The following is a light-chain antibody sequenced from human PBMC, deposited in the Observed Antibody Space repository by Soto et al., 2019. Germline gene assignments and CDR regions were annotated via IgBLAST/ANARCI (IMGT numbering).Light chain of an antibody. V-gene: IGKV1-27*01. CDR3: QKYKSATYT. Sequence: DIQITQSPSSLSASVGDRVTITCRASQDISTSLAWYRQKPGKVPNLLIYGASTLQSGVPSRFSGSGAGTDCTLTITSLQPEDVATYYCQKYKSATYTFGPGTKVDIK. J-gene: IGKJ3*01. CDR2: GAS. CDR1: QDISTS.